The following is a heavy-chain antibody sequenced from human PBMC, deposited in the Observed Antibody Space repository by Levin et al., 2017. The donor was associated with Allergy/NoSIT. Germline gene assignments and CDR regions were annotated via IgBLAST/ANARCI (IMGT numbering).Heavy chain of an antibody. CDR2: IYYSGST. D-gene: IGHD2-15*01. CDR3: ARDRVVASSGTYYYYGMAV. Sequence: PSQTLSLTCIVSGASISSYHWSWIRQPPGKGLEWIGYIYYSGSTNYNPSLKSRVTMSVDTSRNQFSLTLNSVTAADTAVYYCARDRVVASSGTYYYYGMAVWGQGTTVTVSS. CDR1: GASISSYH. J-gene: IGHJ6*02. V-gene: IGHV4-59*01.